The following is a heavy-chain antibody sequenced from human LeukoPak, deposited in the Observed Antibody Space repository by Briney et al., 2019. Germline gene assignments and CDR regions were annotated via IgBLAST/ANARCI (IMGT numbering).Heavy chain of an antibody. CDR1: GFTFSSYA. V-gene: IGHV3-30*04. CDR2: IAFDGSNK. Sequence: GGSLRLSCEASGFTFSSYAMHWVRQAPGKGLEWVAVIAFDGSNKYYADSVKGRLTISRDNSKNTLYLQMNSLRAEDTAIYYCAKGGAVTGTMYFQYWGQGTLVTVSS. CDR3: AKGGAVTGTMYFQY. D-gene: IGHD6-19*01. J-gene: IGHJ1*01.